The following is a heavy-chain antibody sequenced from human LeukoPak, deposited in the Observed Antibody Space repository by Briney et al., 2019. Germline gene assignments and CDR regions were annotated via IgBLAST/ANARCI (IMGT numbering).Heavy chain of an antibody. J-gene: IGHJ2*01. Sequence: ASVKVSCKASGYTFTSYGISWVRQAPGQGLEWMGWISAYNGNTNYAQKLQGRVTMTTDTSTSTAYMGLRSLRSEDTAVYYCARRWGPHCSSISCYWRDWYFDLWGRGTLVTVSS. D-gene: IGHD2-2*01. CDR3: ARRWGPHCSSISCYWRDWYFDL. CDR2: ISAYNGNT. CDR1: GYTFTSYG. V-gene: IGHV1-18*01.